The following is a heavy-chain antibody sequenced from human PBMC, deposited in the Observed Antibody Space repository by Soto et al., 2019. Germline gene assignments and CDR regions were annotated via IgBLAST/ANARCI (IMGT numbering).Heavy chain of an antibody. D-gene: IGHD6-13*01. Sequence: PGGSLRLSCAASGFTFDDYAMHWVRQAPGKGLEWVSGISWNSGSIGYADSVKGRFTISRDNAKISLYLQMNSLRAEDTALYYCSKDTYISSWAYFGYWGHRSLVTVSS. CDR1: GFTFDDYA. V-gene: IGHV3-9*01. J-gene: IGHJ4*01. CDR2: ISWNSGSI. CDR3: SKDTYISSWAYFGY.